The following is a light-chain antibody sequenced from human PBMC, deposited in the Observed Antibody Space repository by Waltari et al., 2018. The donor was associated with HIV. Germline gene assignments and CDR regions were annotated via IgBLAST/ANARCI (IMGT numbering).Light chain of an antibody. CDR2: WAS. V-gene: IGKV4-1*01. CDR1: QSVLYSSNNKNY. Sequence: DIVMTQSPDSLAVSLGERATINCKSSQSVLYSSNNKNYLAWYQQKPGQPPRLLIYWASTRESGVPYRFSGTGSGTDFTLTISSLQAEDVAVYYCQQYYSIPPLTFGGGTKVEIK. J-gene: IGKJ4*01. CDR3: QQYYSIPPLT.